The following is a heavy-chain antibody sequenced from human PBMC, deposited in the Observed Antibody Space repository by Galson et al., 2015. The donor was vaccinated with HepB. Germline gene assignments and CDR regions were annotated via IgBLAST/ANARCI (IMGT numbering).Heavy chain of an antibody. CDR2: ISSSSSDI. J-gene: IGHJ4*02. CDR3: ARRRDSGWYEVDY. V-gene: IGHV3-21*01. D-gene: IGHD6-19*01. CDR1: GFTFTYYS. Sequence: SLRLSCAASGFTFTYYSMNWVRQAPGKGLEWVSSISSSSSDIHYADSVKGRFTISRDNAKNSLYLQMNSLRAEDTAVYYCARRRDSGWYEVDYWGQGTLVTVSS.